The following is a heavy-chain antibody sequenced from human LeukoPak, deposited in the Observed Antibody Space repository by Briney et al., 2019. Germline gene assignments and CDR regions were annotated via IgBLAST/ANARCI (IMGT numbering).Heavy chain of an antibody. CDR2: IYHTGNT. CDR3: ARERPLDTVVSQDF. CDR1: GASISSGGYF. V-gene: IGHV4-30-2*01. Sequence: SETLSLTCTVSGASISSGGYFWSWIRQPPGKGLEWIGYIYHTGNTYYNPSLESRVTMSVDKSKNQFSLSLASVTVADTAVYYCARERPLDTVVSQDFWGQGTLVVVSS. D-gene: IGHD4-23*01. J-gene: IGHJ4*02.